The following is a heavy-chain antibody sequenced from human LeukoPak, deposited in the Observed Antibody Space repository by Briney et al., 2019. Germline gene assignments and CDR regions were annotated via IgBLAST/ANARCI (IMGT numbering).Heavy chain of an antibody. CDR2: ISAYNGNT. V-gene: IGHV1-18*01. D-gene: IGHD1-26*01. CDR3: ARDNSVGDYAWWFDP. CDR1: GYTFTSYG. J-gene: IGHJ5*02. Sequence: VGPVKVSCKASGYTFTSYGISWVRQAPGQGLEWMGWISAYNGNTNYAQKLQGRVTMTTDTSTSTAYMELSSLRSEDTAVYYCARDNSVGDYAWWFDPWGQGTLVTVSS.